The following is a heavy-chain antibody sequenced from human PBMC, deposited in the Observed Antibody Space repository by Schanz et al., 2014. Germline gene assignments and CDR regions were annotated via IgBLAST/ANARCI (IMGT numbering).Heavy chain of an antibody. CDR1: GYTFTSHG. D-gene: IGHD3-22*01. CDR2: ITAYNGDT. J-gene: IGHJ5*02. Sequence: QVQLVQSGAEVKKPGASVKVSCKASGYTFTSHGISWVRQAPGQGLEWMGWITAYNGDTNYALKLQGRVTMTSDTSTSTVYMELSSLRSEDTAVYYCAREVGLYDRGWFDPWGQGTLVTVSS. CDR3: AREVGLYDRGWFDP. V-gene: IGHV1-18*01.